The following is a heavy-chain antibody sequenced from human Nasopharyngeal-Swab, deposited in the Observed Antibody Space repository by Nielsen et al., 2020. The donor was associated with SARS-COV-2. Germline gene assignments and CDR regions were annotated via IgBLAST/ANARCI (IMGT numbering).Heavy chain of an antibody. Sequence: SETLSLTCTVSGGSISSGGYYWSWIRQHPGRGLEWIGSIYYSGSTYYNPSLKSRVTISVDTSKNQFSLKLSSVTAADTAIYYCARSPSSSWSTYYYGMDVWGQGTTVTVSS. CDR3: ARSPSSSWSTYYYGMDV. J-gene: IGHJ6*02. CDR2: IYYSGST. D-gene: IGHD6-13*01. CDR1: GGSISSGGYY. V-gene: IGHV4-39*01.